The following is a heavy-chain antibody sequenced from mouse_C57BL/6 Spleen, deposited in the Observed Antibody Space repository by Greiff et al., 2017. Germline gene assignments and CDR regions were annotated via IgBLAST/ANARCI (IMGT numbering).Heavy chain of an antibody. CDR2: IYPGSGNT. CDR3: AISYYDYAWFAY. J-gene: IGHJ3*01. Sequence: VQLQQSGAELVRPGASVKLSCKASGYTFTDYYINWVKQRPGQGLEWIARIYPGSGNTYYNEKFKGKATLTAEKSSSTAYMQLSSLTSEDSAVYFCAISYYDYAWFAYWGQGTLVTVSA. CDR1: GYTFTDYY. V-gene: IGHV1-76*01. D-gene: IGHD2-4*01.